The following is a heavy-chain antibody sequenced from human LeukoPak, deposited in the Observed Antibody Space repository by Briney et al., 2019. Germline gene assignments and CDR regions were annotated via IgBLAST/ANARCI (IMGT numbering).Heavy chain of an antibody. CDR2: YTGST. V-gene: IGHV4-39*01. J-gene: IGHJ4*02. CDR1: GGSISSSTYY. CDR3: ARHGPTRKQWLVGYYFDY. Sequence: PSETLSPTCTVSGGSISSSTYYWGWIRQPPGKGLEWIGSYTGSTDYNPSLKSRVAISVDASKSQISLRLSSVTAADTAVYYCARHGPTRKQWLVGYYFDYWGQGTLVTVSS. D-gene: IGHD6-19*01.